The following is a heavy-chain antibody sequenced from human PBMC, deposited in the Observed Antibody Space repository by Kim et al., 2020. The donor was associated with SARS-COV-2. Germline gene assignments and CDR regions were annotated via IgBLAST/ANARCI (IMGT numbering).Heavy chain of an antibody. J-gene: IGHJ4*02. D-gene: IGHD3-22*01. CDR2: ISGSGGST. CDR1: GFTFSSYA. CDR3: AKDIISLLRGHYYDSSGYPHPGGFDY. Sequence: GGSLRLSCAASGFTFSSYAMSWVRQAPGKGLEWVSAISGSGGSTYYADSVKGRFTISRDNSKNTLYLQMNSLRAEDTAVYYCAKDIISLLRGHYYDSSGYPHPGGFDYWGQGTLVTVSS. V-gene: IGHV3-23*01.